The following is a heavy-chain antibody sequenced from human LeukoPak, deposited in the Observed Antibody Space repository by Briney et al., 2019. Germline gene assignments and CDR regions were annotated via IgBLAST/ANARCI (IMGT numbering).Heavy chain of an antibody. D-gene: IGHD3-10*01. CDR2: ISGSGGST. Sequence: GGSLRLSCAASGFTFSSYAVSWVRQAPGKGLEWVSAISGSGGSTYYADSVKGRFTISRDNSKNTLYLQMNSLRAEDTAVYYCAKGSKWIGSGSPYDYWGQGTLVTVSS. J-gene: IGHJ4*02. CDR1: GFTFSSYA. V-gene: IGHV3-23*01. CDR3: AKGSKWIGSGSPYDY.